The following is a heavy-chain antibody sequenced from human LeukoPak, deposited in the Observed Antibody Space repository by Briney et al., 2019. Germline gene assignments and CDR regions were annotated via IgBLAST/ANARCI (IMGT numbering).Heavy chain of an antibody. Sequence: GGSLRLSCAASGFTLNNSWMTWVRQAPGKGLEWVANIEPDGSEKYYVDSVKGRFTISRDNAKNSLDLQMNSLRAEDTAVYFCARCSSGSFDYWGQGTPVTVSS. J-gene: IGHJ4*02. D-gene: IGHD6-13*01. CDR2: IEPDGSEK. CDR1: GFTLNNSW. V-gene: IGHV3-7*02. CDR3: ARCSSGSFDY.